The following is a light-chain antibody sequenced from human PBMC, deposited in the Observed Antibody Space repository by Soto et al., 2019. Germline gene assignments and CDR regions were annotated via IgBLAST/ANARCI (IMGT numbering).Light chain of an antibody. CDR3: SSYAGSNHLRGYV. Sequence: QSVLTQPPSASGSPGQSVTISCTGTSSDVGGYNYVSWYQQHPGKAPKLMIYEVSKRPSGVPDRFSGSKSGNTASLTVSGLQAEDEADYYCSSYAGSNHLRGYVFGTGTKVTVL. CDR2: EVS. V-gene: IGLV2-8*01. CDR1: SSDVGGYNY. J-gene: IGLJ1*01.